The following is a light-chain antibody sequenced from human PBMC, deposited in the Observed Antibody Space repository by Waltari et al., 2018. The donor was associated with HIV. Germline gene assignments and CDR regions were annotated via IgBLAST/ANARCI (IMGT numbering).Light chain of an antibody. CDR2: GSR. CDR1: SSNIGAGYD. CDR3: QSYDSSLSSVV. J-gene: IGLJ2*01. Sequence: QSVVTQPPSVSGAPGQRVSISCTGSSSNIGAGYDVPWYQQLPGTAPKFVIYGSRNRPSGVPDRFSGSKSGTSASLAITVLQAEDEADYYCQSYDSSLSSVVFGGGTKLTVL. V-gene: IGLV1-40*01.